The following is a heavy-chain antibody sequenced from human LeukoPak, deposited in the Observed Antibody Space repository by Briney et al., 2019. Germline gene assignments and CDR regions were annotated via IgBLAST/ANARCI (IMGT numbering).Heavy chain of an antibody. J-gene: IGHJ6*03. CDR3: ARGPPRGKYYYMDV. Sequence: GGSLRLSCGASGFTLSSFDMHWVRQPTGQGLEWVSTIGTASDTYYPGSVEGRFTLSRDNAKNSLYLQMNSLTAGDTAVYYCARGPPRGKYYYMDVWGKGTTVTVSS. V-gene: IGHV3-13*01. CDR1: GFTLSSFD. D-gene: IGHD1-1*01. CDR2: IGTASDT.